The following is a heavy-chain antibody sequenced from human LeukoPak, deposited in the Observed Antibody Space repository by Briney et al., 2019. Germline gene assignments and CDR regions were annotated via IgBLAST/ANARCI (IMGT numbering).Heavy chain of an antibody. J-gene: IGHJ5*02. CDR2: INPNSGGT. D-gene: IGHD2-2*01. Sequence: GASVKVSCKASGYTFTGYYMHWVRQAPGQGLEWMGWINPNSGGTNYAQKFQGRVTMTRDTSISTAYMELSRLRSDDTAVYYCARSGDCSSTSCYFVAWFDPWGQGTLVTVSS. CDR1: GYTFTGYY. V-gene: IGHV1-2*02. CDR3: ARSGDCSSTSCYFVAWFDP.